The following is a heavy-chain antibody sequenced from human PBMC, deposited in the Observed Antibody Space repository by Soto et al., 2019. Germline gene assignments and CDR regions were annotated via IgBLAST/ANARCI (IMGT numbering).Heavy chain of an antibody. Sequence: PGGSLRLSCVASGFILSGYDMHWVRQATGGGLEWVSAIGTAGDPYYSGSVKGRFTISRGNAENSVYLQMNSLRAGDTAVYYCARAGYDSSGYYFYAMDVWGPGTTVTVSS. CDR2: IGTAGDP. CDR1: GFILSGYD. V-gene: IGHV3-13*05. J-gene: IGHJ6*02. CDR3: ARAGYDSSGYYFYAMDV. D-gene: IGHD3-22*01.